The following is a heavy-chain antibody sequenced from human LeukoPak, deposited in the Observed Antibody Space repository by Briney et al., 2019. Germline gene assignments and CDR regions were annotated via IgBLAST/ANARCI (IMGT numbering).Heavy chain of an antibody. D-gene: IGHD2-2*01. CDR3: ARGRKVPAAMGNWFDP. V-gene: IGHV3-7*01. Sequence: PGGSLRLSCAASGFTFSNYWMNWVRQAPGKGLEWAANIKGSGSEKYYLDSVKGRFTISRDNAQNSLFLQMNILRAEDTAVYYCARGRKVPAAMGNWFDPWGQGTLVTVSS. CDR1: GFTFSNYW. CDR2: IKGSGSEK. J-gene: IGHJ5*02.